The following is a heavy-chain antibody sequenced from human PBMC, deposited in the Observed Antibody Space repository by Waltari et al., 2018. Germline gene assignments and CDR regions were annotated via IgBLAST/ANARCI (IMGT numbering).Heavy chain of an antibody. Sequence: QVQLVQSGPEVKMPGASVKVSCQASGSSFTNFGLSWVRQAPGQGLEWMGWTSPYNDKTNDAQSLQGRYTMTTDTYTNTAYLELRSLNSDDTAVYFCARVRDIVLVVGSTQKRNEFDAWGQGTLVTVSS. CDR3: ARVRDIVLVVGSTQKRNEFDA. V-gene: IGHV1-18*01. D-gene: IGHD2-8*02. J-gene: IGHJ5*02. CDR2: TSPYNDKT. CDR1: GSSFTNFG.